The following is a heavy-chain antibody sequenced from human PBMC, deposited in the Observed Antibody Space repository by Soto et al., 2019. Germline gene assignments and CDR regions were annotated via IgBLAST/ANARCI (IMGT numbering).Heavy chain of an antibody. V-gene: IGHV1-69*13. CDR3: AREGTVAYAFDI. CDR2: IIPIFGTA. D-gene: IGHD6-19*01. CDR1: GGTFSSYA. Sequence: SVKVSCKASGGTFSSYAISWVRQAPGQGLEWMGGIIPIFGTANYAQKFQGGVTITADESTSTAYMELSSLRSEDTAVYYCAREGTVAYAFDIWGQETMVTVSS. J-gene: IGHJ3*02.